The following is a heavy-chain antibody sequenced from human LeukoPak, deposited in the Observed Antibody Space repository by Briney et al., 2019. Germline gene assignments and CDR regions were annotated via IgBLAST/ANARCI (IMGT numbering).Heavy chain of an antibody. J-gene: IGHJ4*02. V-gene: IGHV4-39*01. CDR2: IYYSGST. CDR3: ARLSDYGSGNFDY. CDR1: GGSISSSSYY. Sequence: SETLSLTCTVSGGSISSSSYYWGWIRQPPGKGLEWIGSIYYSGSTYYNPSLKSRVTISVDTSKNQFSLKLSSVTAADTAVYYCARLSDYGSGNFDYWGQGTLVTVSS. D-gene: IGHD3-10*01.